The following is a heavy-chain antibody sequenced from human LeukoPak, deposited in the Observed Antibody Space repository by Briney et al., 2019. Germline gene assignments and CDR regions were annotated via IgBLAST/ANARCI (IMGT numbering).Heavy chain of an antibody. CDR2: INPITGGT. CDR1: GYTITRYY. D-gene: IGHD3-3*02. V-gene: IGHV1-2*06. CDR3: ARESTFDYLDS. J-gene: IGHJ4*02. Sequence: GASVKVSCKASGYTITRYYMNWVRQAPGQGLEWMGRINPITGGTKYAQKFQGRVTITRDTSINTAYMEVTRLTSDDTAVYFCARESTFDYLDSWGQGTLVTVSS.